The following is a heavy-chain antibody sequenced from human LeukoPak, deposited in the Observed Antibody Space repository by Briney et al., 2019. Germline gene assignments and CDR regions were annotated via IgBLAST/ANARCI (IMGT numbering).Heavy chain of an antibody. V-gene: IGHV3-7*01. D-gene: IGHD4-23*01. CDR3: ARVPHYGGYFDY. CDR2: IKQDGSEK. J-gene: IGHJ4*02. CDR1: GFTFSSYW. Sequence: GGSLRLSCAASGFTFSSYWVSWVRQAPGKGLEWVANIKQDGSEKYYVDSVKGRFTISRDNAKNSLYLQMNSLRDEDTAVYYCARVPHYGGYFDYWGQGTLVPVSS.